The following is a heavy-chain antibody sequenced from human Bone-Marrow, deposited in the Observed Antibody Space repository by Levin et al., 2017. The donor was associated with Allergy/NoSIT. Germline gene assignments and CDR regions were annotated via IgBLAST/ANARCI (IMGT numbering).Heavy chain of an antibody. V-gene: IGHV4-61*01. CDR3: ARDYTYGSGLDY. CDR1: GVSVNGASYY. CDR2: VHRSGST. D-gene: IGHD3-10*01. Sequence: GSLRLSCIVSGVSVNGASYYWSWIRQPPGKGLEWIGYVHRSGSTNYNASLKSRVTISLDTSKNQFSLRLNSVTAADTAVYYCARDYTYGSGLDYWGQGTLVTVSS. J-gene: IGHJ4*02.